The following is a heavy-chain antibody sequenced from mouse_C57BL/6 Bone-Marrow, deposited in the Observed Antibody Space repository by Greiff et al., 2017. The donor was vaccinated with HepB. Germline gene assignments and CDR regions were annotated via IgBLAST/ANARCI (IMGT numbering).Heavy chain of an antibody. CDR3: ARPLYYDYDGGYYYAMDY. CDR2: INPSTGGT. D-gene: IGHD2-4*01. Sequence: VHVKQSGPELVKPGASVKISCKASGYSFTGYYMNWVKQSPEKSLEWIGEINPSTGGTTYNQKFKAKATLTVDKSSSTAYMQLKSLTSEDSAVYYCARPLYYDYDGGYYYAMDYWGQGTSVTVSS. J-gene: IGHJ4*01. V-gene: IGHV1-42*01. CDR1: GYSFTGYY.